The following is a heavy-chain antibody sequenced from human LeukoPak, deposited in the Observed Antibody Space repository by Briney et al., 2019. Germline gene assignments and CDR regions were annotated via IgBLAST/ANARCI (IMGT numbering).Heavy chain of an antibody. Sequence: PSETLSLTCAVSGVAFSNYYWSWVRQSPRQGLEWIGEINHSGYTNYNPSLKSRVTMSIDTSKNQFSLLLTSVTAADAGVYYCTRAVAGHPDWGQGTLVTLSS. CDR3: TRAVAGHPD. J-gene: IGHJ4*02. CDR1: GVAFSNYY. D-gene: IGHD6-19*01. CDR2: INHSGYT. V-gene: IGHV4-34*01.